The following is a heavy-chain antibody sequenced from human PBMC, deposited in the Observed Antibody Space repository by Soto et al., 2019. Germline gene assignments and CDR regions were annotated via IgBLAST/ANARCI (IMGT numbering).Heavy chain of an antibody. CDR1: GYTFTSYY. V-gene: IGHV1-46*01. Sequence: ASVKVSWKASGYTFTSYYMHWVRQAPGQGLEWMGIINPSGGSTSYAQKFQGRVTMTRDTSTSTVYMELSSLRSEDTAVYYCAAGGFWSGISLQNYYFYYMDVWGKGTTVTVS. D-gene: IGHD3-3*01. CDR2: INPSGGST. CDR3: AAGGFWSGISLQNYYFYYMDV. J-gene: IGHJ6*03.